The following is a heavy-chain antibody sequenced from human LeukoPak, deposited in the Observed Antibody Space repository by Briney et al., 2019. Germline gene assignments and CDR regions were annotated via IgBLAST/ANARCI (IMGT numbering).Heavy chain of an antibody. Sequence: GGSLRLSCSVSGFTFSTYVMHWVRQAPGKGLEYVSAISSNGDNTYYADSVKGRFTISRDNSKNTLYLQMSSLRADDTAVYYCVRGKGYWGQGTLVTVSS. CDR3: VRGKGY. CDR1: GFTFSTYV. CDR2: ISSNGDNT. J-gene: IGHJ4*02. V-gene: IGHV3-64D*06.